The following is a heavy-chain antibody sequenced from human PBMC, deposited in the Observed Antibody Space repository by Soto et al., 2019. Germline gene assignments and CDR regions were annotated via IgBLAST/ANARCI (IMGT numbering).Heavy chain of an antibody. CDR1: GFTFSSYA. J-gene: IGHJ3*02. Sequence: EVQLVESGGGLVQPGGSLRLSCAASGFTFSSYAMHWVRQATGKGLEWVSAIGTAGDTYYPGSVKGRFTISRENAKNSLYLQMNSLRAGDTAVYYCARSKGGWLRHDAFDIWGQGTMVTVSS. V-gene: IGHV3-13*01. CDR2: IGTAGDT. CDR3: ARSKGGWLRHDAFDI. D-gene: IGHD5-12*01.